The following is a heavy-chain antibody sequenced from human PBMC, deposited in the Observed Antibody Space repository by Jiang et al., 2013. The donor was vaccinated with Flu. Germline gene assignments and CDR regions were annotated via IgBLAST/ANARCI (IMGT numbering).Heavy chain of an antibody. V-gene: IGHV4-61*01. Sequence: QLVESGPGLVKPSETLSLTCTVSGGSVNSGSYYWSWVRQPPGKGLEWIGYVYYSGNTNYNPSLKSRATISLDTSKNQFSLQLTSVTAVDTAVYYCARDLRLFHAFQIWGQGTMVTVSS. CDR1: GGSVNSGSYY. J-gene: IGHJ3*02. CDR2: VYYSGNT. CDR3: ARDLRLFHAFQI. D-gene: IGHD3-22*01.